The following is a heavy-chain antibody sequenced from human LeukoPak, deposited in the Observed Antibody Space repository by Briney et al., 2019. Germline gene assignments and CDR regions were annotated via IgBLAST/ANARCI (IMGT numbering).Heavy chain of an antibody. CDR1: GFDFNNYN. J-gene: IGHJ6*04. D-gene: IGHD3-10*02. Sequence: PGGSLRLSCAASGFDFNNYNMNWVRQAPGKGLEWVSSITSSGTYIYYADSVKGRFTISRDNAKNSLYLQMNSLRPEDTAVYYCAELGITMIGGVWGKGTTVTISS. V-gene: IGHV3-21*01. CDR2: ITSSGTYI. CDR3: AELGITMIGGV.